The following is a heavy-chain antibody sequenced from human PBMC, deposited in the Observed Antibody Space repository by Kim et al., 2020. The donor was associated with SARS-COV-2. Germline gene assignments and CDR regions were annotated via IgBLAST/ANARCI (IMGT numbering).Heavy chain of an antibody. D-gene: IGHD6-13*01. CDR3: VKEWFGTSRWSSAGADY. CDR2: ISSNGGRT. Sequence: GGSLRLSCSASGFTFSSYIMHWVRQAPGKGLEYVSAISSNGGRTYYADSAKDRFTISRDNSKNTLYLQMSSLRTEDTAVYYCVKEWFGTSRWSSAGADYWGQGTLVTVSS. J-gene: IGHJ4*02. CDR1: GFTFSSYI. V-gene: IGHV3-64*03.